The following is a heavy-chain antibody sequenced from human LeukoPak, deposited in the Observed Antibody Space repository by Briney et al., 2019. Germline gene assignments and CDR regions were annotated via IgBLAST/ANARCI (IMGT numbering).Heavy chain of an antibody. J-gene: IGHJ6*02. Sequence: GGSLGLSCAVSGFTVSSNYMSWVRQAPGKGLEWVSVIYSGGSTYYADSVKGRFTISRDNSKNTLYLQMNSLRAEDTAVYYCARGWYNWNYYYYYGMDVWGQGTTVTVSS. CDR2: IYSGGST. D-gene: IGHD1-20*01. CDR3: ARGWYNWNYYYYYGMDV. CDR1: GFTVSSNY. V-gene: IGHV3-66*01.